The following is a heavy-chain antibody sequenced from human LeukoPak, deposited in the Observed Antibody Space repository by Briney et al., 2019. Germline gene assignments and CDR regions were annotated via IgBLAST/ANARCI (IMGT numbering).Heavy chain of an antibody. CDR3: ATASYCSSTSCPLIAYYFDY. J-gene: IGHJ4*02. CDR1: GYTLTELS. V-gene: IGHV1-24*01. Sequence: VASVKDSCKVSGYTLTELSMHWVRQAPGKGLEWMGGFVPEDGETIYAQKFQGTVTMTEDTSTDTAYMELCSLRSEDTAVYYCATASYCSSTSCPLIAYYFDYWGQGTLVTVSS. CDR2: FVPEDGET. D-gene: IGHD2-2*01.